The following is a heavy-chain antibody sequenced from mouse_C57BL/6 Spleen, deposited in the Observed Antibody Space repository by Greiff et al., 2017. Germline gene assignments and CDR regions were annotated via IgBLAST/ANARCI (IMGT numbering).Heavy chain of an antibody. CDR1: GYTFTSYW. J-gene: IGHJ2*01. CDR3: ARGGYYGSADY. Sequence: QVQLQQSGAELVKPGASVKLSCKASGYTFTSYWMQWVKQRPGQGLEWIGEIDPSDSYTNYNQKFKGKATLTVDTSSSTAYMQLSSLTSEDSAVYYCARGGYYGSADYWGQGTTLTVSS. CDR2: IDPSDSYT. V-gene: IGHV1-50*01. D-gene: IGHD1-1*01.